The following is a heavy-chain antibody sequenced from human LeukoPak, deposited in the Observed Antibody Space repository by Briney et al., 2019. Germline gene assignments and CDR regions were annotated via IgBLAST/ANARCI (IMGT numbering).Heavy chain of an antibody. J-gene: IGHJ4*02. CDR3: ALNRGSGWYFHY. CDR2: ISGSGGST. V-gene: IGHV3-23*01. Sequence: GGSLRLSCTASGFTFIKGWMSWVRQAPGKGLEWVSAISGSGGSTYSADSVKGRFTISRDNSKNTLYLQMNSLRADDTAVYYCALNRGSGWYFHYWGQGTLVTVSS. CDR1: GFTFIKGW. D-gene: IGHD6-19*01.